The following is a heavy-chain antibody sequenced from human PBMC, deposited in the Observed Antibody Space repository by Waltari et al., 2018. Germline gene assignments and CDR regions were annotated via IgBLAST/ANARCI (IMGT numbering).Heavy chain of an antibody. D-gene: IGHD3-10*01. Sequence: QVQLQESGPRLVKPSETLSLTYTVSGGPMSSYYWSWIRQPPGKGLEWIAYIYYSGSTNYNPSLMSRITISVDTSKNQFSLKLSSVTAADTAVYYCARASRGSGSPTLWGQGFLVTVSS. CDR2: IYYSGST. CDR3: ARASRGSGSPTL. J-gene: IGHJ4*02. V-gene: IGHV4-59*08. CDR1: GGPMSSYY.